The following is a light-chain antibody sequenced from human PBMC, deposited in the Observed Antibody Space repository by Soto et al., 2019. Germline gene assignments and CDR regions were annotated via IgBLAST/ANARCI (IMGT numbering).Light chain of an antibody. CDR2: RNN. V-gene: IGLV1-47*01. CDR1: SSDIGSNA. Sequence: QSVLTQPPSTSRTPGQRVTISCSGSSSDIGSNAVYWYQQLPGTAPKLLIYRNNQRPSGVPDRFSGTKSGTSASLAISGFRSEDEADYYCAAWNDGLSGFVFGTGTKVTVL. CDR3: AAWNDGLSGFV. J-gene: IGLJ1*01.